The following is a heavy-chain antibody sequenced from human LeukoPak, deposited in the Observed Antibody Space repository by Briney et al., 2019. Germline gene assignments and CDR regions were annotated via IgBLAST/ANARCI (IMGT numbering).Heavy chain of an antibody. CDR3: ARDRVGGKVPFDY. CDR1: GFAFNTYS. CDR2: IFSSSTYI. Sequence: GESLRLSCAASGFAFNTYSMNWVRQAPGKGLEWVSFIFSSSTYIYYTDSVKGRFTISRDNAKNSLYLQMNSLRAEDTAVYYCARDRVGGKVPFDYWGQGTLVTVSS. D-gene: IGHD3-10*01. J-gene: IGHJ4*02. V-gene: IGHV3-21*03.